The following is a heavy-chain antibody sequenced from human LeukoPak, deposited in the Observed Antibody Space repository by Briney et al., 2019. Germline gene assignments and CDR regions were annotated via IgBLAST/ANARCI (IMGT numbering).Heavy chain of an antibody. D-gene: IGHD5-12*01. CDR3: AKGTQGGYDY. Sequence: QSGGSLRLSCAASGFSFSSYTMTWVRQAPGKGLEWVSAISGSGGDTYYADSMRGRFTISRDNSKNTLYLQMNSLRAEDSAVYSCAKGTQGGYDYWGQGTLVTVSS. CDR1: GFSFSSYT. J-gene: IGHJ4*02. V-gene: IGHV3-23*01. CDR2: ISGSGGDT.